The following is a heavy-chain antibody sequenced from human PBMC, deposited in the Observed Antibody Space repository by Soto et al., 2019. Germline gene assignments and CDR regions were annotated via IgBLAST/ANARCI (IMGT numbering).Heavy chain of an antibody. CDR3: ARARDTYSWFNP. D-gene: IGHD2-21*01. CDR2: INPNSGGT. Sequence: GASVEVSSKASGYTFPGGYMHWVRQAPGQGLEWLGWINPNSGGTNYAQKFQGRVTMTRDTSISTAYMELSRLRSDDTAVYYCARARDTYSWFNPCGQVTLVTVSS. V-gene: IGHV1-2*02. CDR1: GYTFPGGY. J-gene: IGHJ5*02.